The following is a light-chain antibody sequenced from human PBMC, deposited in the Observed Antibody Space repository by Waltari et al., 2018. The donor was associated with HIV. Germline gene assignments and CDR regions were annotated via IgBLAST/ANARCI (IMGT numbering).Light chain of an antibody. CDR1: SSNIGRNS. CDR2: TDN. V-gene: IGLV1-47*01. J-gene: IGLJ1*01. Sequence: QSVLTQPPPASGTPGQRVTISCSGSSSNIGRNSVFWFQQLPGTAPKVLIYTDNQRPSGVPDRFSGSKSGTSASLAISGLRSEDEADYFCAAWDDRLRGYVFGTGTKVTVL. CDR3: AAWDDRLRGYV.